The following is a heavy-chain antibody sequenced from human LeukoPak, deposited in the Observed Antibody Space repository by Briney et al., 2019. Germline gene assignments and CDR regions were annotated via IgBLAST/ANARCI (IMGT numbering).Heavy chain of an antibody. CDR2: INPKTGGT. V-gene: IGHV1-2*06. CDR3: ARDRAELSAFDI. J-gene: IGHJ3*02. CDR1: GYTFTAYY. Sequence: ASVKVSCKASGYTFTAYYMNWVRQAPGQGLEWMGRINPKTGGTNYAQKFQGRVTMTRDTSISTAYMELSRLRSDDTAVYYCARDRAELSAFDIWGQGTMVTVSS. D-gene: IGHD1-26*01.